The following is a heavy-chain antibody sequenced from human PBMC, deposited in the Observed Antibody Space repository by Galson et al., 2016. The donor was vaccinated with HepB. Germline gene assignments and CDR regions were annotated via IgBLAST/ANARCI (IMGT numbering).Heavy chain of an antibody. CDR3: ARGPRYQVHYAMDA. CDR1: GFTFTQCW. Sequence: SLRLSCAASGFTFTQCWMHWVRLVPGKGLAWVGRINNDGSSTNYADSAKGRFTITRDNVKNTVYLQMNSLTVEDTAIYFCARGPRYQVHYAMDAWGRGTTVTVS. J-gene: IGHJ6*02. D-gene: IGHD2-2*01. CDR2: INNDGSST. V-gene: IGHV3-74*01.